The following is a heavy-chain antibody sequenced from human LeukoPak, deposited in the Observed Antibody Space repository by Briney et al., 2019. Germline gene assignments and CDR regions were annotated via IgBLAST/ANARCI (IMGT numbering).Heavy chain of an antibody. CDR1: GGSISSYY. J-gene: IGHJ4*02. Sequence: SETLSLTCTVSGGSISSYYWSWIRQPAGKGLEWIGRIYTSGSNYNPSLKSRVTMPVDTSKNQFSLKLSSVTAADTAVYYCARLQVGPTTHFNYWGQGTLVTVSS. V-gene: IGHV4-4*07. D-gene: IGHD1-26*01. CDR3: ARLQVGPTTHFNY. CDR2: IYTSGS.